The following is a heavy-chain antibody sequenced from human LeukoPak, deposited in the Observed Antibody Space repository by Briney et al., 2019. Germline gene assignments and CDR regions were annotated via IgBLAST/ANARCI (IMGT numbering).Heavy chain of an antibody. J-gene: IGHJ4*02. V-gene: IGHV4-34*01. CDR1: GGSFSGYY. CDR3: ARGIRYYPGPFDY. Sequence: SETLSLTCAVYGGSFSGYYWSWIRQPPGKGLEWIGEINHSGSTNYNPSLKSRVTISVDTSKNQFSLKLSSVTAADTAVYYCARGIRYYPGPFDYWGQGTLVTVSS. D-gene: IGHD3-22*01. CDR2: INHSGST.